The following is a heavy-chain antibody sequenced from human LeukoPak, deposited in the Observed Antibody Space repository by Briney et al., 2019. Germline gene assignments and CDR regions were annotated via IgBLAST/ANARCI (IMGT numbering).Heavy chain of an antibody. CDR3: AKSPTPNDFWSGYPPLDY. D-gene: IGHD3-3*01. CDR1: GFTFSSYA. J-gene: IGHJ4*02. V-gene: IGHV3-23*01. Sequence: QAGGSLRLSCAASGFTFSSYAMSWVRQAPGKGLEWVSAISGSGGSTYYADSVKGRFTISRDNSKNTLYLQMNSLRAEDTAVYYCAKSPTPNDFWSGYPPLDYWGQGTLVTVSS. CDR2: ISGSGGST.